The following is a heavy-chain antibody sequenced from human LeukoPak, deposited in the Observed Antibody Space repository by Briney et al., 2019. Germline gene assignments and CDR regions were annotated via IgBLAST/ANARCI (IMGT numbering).Heavy chain of an antibody. CDR3: AKAPLGRCTGAICYSLDY. J-gene: IGHJ4*02. V-gene: IGHV3-23*01. D-gene: IGHD2-15*01. CDR2: ISGNDAGT. Sequence: PGGSLRLSCAASGFSLSSYEMSWVRQAPGKGLEWVSAISGNDAGTYYADSVKGRFTISRDNSKNTLYLQMNSLRAEDAAVYYCAKAPLGRCTGAICYSLDYWGQGTLVTVSS. CDR1: GFSLSSYE.